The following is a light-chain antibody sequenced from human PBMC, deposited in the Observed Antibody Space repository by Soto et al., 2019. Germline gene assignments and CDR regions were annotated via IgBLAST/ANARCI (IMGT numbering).Light chain of an antibody. J-gene: IGLJ3*02. CDR2: DDS. CDR1: NIGSKS. CDR3: QVWDSSSDHWV. Sequence: SYELTQPPSVSVAPGQTARITCGGNNIGSKSVHWYQQKPGQAPVLVVYDDSDRPSGIPGRFSGSNSGNTATLTISRVEAGDEGDYYCQVWDSSSDHWVFGGGTQLTVL. V-gene: IGLV3-21*02.